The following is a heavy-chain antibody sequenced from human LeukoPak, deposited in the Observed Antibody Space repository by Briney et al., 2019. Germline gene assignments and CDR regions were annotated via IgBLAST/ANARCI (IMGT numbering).Heavy chain of an antibody. J-gene: IGHJ3*02. CDR1: GGTFSSYA. D-gene: IGHD7-27*01. CDR3: ARELGYDAFDI. CDR2: IIPILGIA. V-gene: IGHV1-69*04. Sequence: GSSVKVSCKASGGTFSSYAISWVRQAPGQGLEWMGRIIPILGIANYAQKFQGRVTITADKSTSTAYMELSSLRSEDTAVYYCARELGYDAFDIWGQGTMVTVSS.